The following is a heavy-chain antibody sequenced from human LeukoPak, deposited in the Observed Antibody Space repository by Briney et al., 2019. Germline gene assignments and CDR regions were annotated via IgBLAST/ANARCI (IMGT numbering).Heavy chain of an antibody. CDR3: ARGGYYSLGARFDP. Sequence: SETLSLTCAVYGGSFSDYYWSWIRQSPGQGLEWIGEINHRGNTNYNASLKSRLTISVDTSKNQFSLNLNSVTAADTAVYYCARGGYYSLGARFDPWGQGTLVTVSS. J-gene: IGHJ5*02. CDR1: GGSFSDYY. CDR2: INHRGNT. V-gene: IGHV4-34*01. D-gene: IGHD3-22*01.